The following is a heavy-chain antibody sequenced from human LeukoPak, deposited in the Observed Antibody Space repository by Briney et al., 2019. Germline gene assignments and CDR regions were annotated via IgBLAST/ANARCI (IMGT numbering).Heavy chain of an antibody. D-gene: IGHD1-7*01. J-gene: IGHJ4*02. CDR2: ISSSSSYI. V-gene: IGHV3-21*01. CDR3: ARAHNWKYGSFDF. CDR1: GFTFSSYS. Sequence: GGSLRLSCAASGFTFSSYSMNWVRQAPGKGLEWVSSISSSSSYIYYADSVKGRFTISRDNAKNSLYLRMNSLRAEDTAVYYCARAHNWKYGSFDFWGQGTLVTVSS.